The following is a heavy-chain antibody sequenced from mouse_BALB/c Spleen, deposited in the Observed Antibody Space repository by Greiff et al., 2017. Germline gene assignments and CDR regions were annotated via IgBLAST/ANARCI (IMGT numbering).Heavy chain of an antibody. CDR3: ARVGLRAWFAD. V-gene: IGHV1-14*01. Sequence: VQLKESGPELVKPGASVKMSCKASGYTFTSYVMHWVKQKPGQGLEWIGYINPYNDGTKYNEKFKGKATLTSDKSSSTAYMELSSLTSEDSAVYYCARVGLRAWFADWGQGTLVTVSA. CDR1: GYTFTSYV. D-gene: IGHD2-4*01. CDR2: INPYNDGT. J-gene: IGHJ3*01.